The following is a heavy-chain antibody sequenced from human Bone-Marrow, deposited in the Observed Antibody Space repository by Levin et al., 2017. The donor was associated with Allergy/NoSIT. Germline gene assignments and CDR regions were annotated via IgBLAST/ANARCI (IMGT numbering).Heavy chain of an antibody. Sequence: PGGSLRLSCAASGFTFSSYGMHWVRQAPGKGLEWVAVIWYDGSNKYYADSVKGRFTISRDNSKNTLYLQMNSLRAEDTAVYYCAREIWQWLGPYYYGMDVWGQGTTVTVSS. CDR1: GFTFSSYG. CDR2: IWYDGSNK. CDR3: AREIWQWLGPYYYGMDV. V-gene: IGHV3-33*01. J-gene: IGHJ6*02. D-gene: IGHD6-19*01.